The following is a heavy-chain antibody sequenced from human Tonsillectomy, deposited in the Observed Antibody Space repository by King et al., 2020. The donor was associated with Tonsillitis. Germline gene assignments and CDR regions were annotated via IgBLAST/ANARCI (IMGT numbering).Heavy chain of an antibody. V-gene: IGHV4-34*01. Sequence: VQLQQWGAGLLKPSETLSLTCAVYGGSFSGYYWSWSRQPPGKGLEWIGEINHSGSTNDNPSLKSRVTISVDTSKNQFSLKLSSVTAADTAVYYCARGEGSPLDYWGQGTLVTVSS. J-gene: IGHJ4*02. CDR2: INHSGST. CDR3: ARGEGSPLDY. CDR1: GGSFSGYY.